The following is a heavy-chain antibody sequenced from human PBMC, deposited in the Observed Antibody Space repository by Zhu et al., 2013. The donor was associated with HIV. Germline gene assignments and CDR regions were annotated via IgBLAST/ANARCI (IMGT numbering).Heavy chain of an antibody. CDR2: IYYSGST. D-gene: IGHD3-3*01. CDR3: ARATIWSGYPYYYYYYGMDV. J-gene: IGHJ6*02. CDR1: GGSISSYY. V-gene: IGHV4-59*01. Sequence: VQLQESGPGLVKPSETLSLTCTVSGGSISSYYWSWIRQPPGKGLEWIGYIYYSGSTNYNPSLKSRVTISVDTSKSQFSLKLSSVTAADTAVYYCARATIWSGYPYYYYYYGMDVWGQGTTVTVSS.